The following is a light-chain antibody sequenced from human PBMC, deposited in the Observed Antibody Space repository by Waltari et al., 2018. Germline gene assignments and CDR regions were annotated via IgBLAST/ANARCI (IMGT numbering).Light chain of an antibody. CDR2: GAS. J-gene: IGKJ4*01. V-gene: IGKV3-20*01. CDR1: QSVSSNY. CDR3: QEYASSPLT. Sequence: EIVLTQSPGSLSLSPVERATLSCRASQSVSSNYLAWYPQKPGQAPRLLIYGASTRATGIPDRFSGSGSGTDFTLTITRLEPEECAVYYCQEYASSPLTFGGGTKVEIK.